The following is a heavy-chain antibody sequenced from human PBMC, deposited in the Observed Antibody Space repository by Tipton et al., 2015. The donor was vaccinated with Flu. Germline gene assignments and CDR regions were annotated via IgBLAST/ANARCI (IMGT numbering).Heavy chain of an antibody. CDR3: ARDLPTYNNYGTTFDN. CDR2: VSYNGNT. CDR1: GGSISSPYY. Sequence: TLSLTCIVSGGSISSPYYWGWIRQPPGKGLEWIVTVSYNGNTYYNPSLKSRVIVSADTSRVHFSLMLTSVTAADTAVYYCARDLPTYNNYGTTFDNWGQGFLVNVSS. D-gene: IGHD4-11*01. J-gene: IGHJ4*02. V-gene: IGHV4-39*07.